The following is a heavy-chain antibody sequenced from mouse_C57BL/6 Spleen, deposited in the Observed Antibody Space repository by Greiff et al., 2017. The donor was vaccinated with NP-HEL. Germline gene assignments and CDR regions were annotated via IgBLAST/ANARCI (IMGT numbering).Heavy chain of an antibody. CDR2: IDPETGGT. CDR1: GYTFTDYE. Sequence: VQLQQSGAELVRPGASVTLSCKASGYTFTDYEMHWVKQTPVHGLEWIGAIDPETGGTSYNQKFKGKAILTADKSSSTAYMELRSLTSEDSAVYYCTRNLYYGSSYGYFDVWGTGTTVTVSS. J-gene: IGHJ1*03. CDR3: TRNLYYGSSYGYFDV. V-gene: IGHV1-15*01. D-gene: IGHD1-1*01.